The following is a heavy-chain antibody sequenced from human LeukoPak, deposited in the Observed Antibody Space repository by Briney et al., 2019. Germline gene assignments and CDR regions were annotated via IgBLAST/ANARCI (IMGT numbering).Heavy chain of an antibody. J-gene: IGHJ4*02. D-gene: IGHD3-22*01. CDR1: GFTFSSYA. Sequence: GGSLRLSCAASGFTFSSYAMSWVRQAPGKGLEWVSAISGSGGSTYYADSVKGRFTISRDNSKNTLYLQMNSLRAEDTAGYYCAKDPYYYDSSGYPRYFDYWGQGTLVTVSS. CDR3: AKDPYYYDSSGYPRYFDY. CDR2: ISGSGGST. V-gene: IGHV3-23*01.